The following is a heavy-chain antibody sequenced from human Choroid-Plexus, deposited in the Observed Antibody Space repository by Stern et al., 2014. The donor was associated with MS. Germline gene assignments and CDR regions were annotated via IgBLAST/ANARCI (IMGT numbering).Heavy chain of an antibody. D-gene: IGHD1-26*01. CDR3: ARHLGSHESGWFDP. J-gene: IGHJ5*02. CDR1: GGTLISYP. Sequence: QVQLGQSGAEGKKPGSSVKVSCQASGGTLISYPISWVRQAPGQGLEWLGGIMPILGTSNYAHKFQGRVTITADESTTTIYMELRSLKSEDTAVYYCARHLGSHESGWFDPWGQGTLVTVSS. CDR2: IMPILGTS. V-gene: IGHV1-69*01.